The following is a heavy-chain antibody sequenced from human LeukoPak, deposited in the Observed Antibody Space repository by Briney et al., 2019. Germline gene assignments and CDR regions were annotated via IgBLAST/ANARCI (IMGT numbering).Heavy chain of an antibody. V-gene: IGHV3-23*01. CDR1: GFTFSSYA. CDR3: AKDHYDFWSGYYIHFDY. Sequence: GGSLRLSCAASGFTFSSYAMSWVRQAPGKGLEWVSAISGSGGSTYYADSVKGRFTISRDNSKNTLYLQMNSLRAEDMAVYYCAKDHYDFWSGYYIHFDYWGQGTLVTVSS. CDR2: ISGSGGST. J-gene: IGHJ4*02. D-gene: IGHD3-3*01.